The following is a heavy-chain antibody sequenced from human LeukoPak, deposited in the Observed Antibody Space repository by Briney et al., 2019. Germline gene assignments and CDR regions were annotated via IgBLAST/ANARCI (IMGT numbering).Heavy chain of an antibody. CDR1: GFTFSSYW. V-gene: IGHV3-7*01. Sequence: PGGSLRLSCAASGFTFSSYWMSWVRQAPGKGLEWVANIKEDGSEKHYVDSVKGRFTISRDNAKNSLYLQLNSLRVEDTAVYYCKSGGAAPGSFDYWGQGTLVTVSP. CDR2: IKEDGSEK. CDR3: KSGGAAPGSFDY. J-gene: IGHJ4*02. D-gene: IGHD1-1*01.